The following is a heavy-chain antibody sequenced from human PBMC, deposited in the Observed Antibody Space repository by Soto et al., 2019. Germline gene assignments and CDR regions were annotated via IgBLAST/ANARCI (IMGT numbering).Heavy chain of an antibody. D-gene: IGHD3-10*01. CDR3: ANSGEVYYYHWGWGGFDY. Sequence: EVQLLQSGGGLVQPGGSLRLSCVASGFTFNNYAMSWVRQAPGKGLEWVSGISGSGGGTYYADSVKGRFTIYRDNSKNTLSLQMKSLRAEDMAVYHCANSGEVYYYHWGWGGFDYRGQGTLVPVSS. J-gene: IGHJ4*02. V-gene: IGHV3-23*01. CDR2: ISGSGGGT. CDR1: GFTFNNYA.